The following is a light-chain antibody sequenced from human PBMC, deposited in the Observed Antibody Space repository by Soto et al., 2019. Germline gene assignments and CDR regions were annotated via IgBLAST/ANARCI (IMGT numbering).Light chain of an antibody. CDR1: ESISNW. J-gene: IGKJ1*01. Sequence: DIQMTQSPSTLSASVGDRVIITCRASESISNWLAWYQQKPGKAPKLLIYAASTLQSGVPSRFSGSGSGTDFTLTISCLKYEDFATYYCQQYYSYTRTFGQGTKVDIK. CDR2: AAS. CDR3: QQYYSYTRT. V-gene: IGKV1-5*01.